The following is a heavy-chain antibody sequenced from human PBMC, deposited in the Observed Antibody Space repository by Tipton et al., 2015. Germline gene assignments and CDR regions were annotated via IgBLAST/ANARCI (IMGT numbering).Heavy chain of an antibody. CDR3: AKDLRDKTSGYGVDV. CDR2: ISKDGRNK. CDR1: GFIFTNFG. J-gene: IGHJ6*02. V-gene: IGHV3-30*18. Sequence: SLRLSCAASGFIFTNFGIHWVRQAPGKGPEWVAVISKDGRNKYYVDSVEGRFTISRDNSKNMVYLQMSSLGAEDTAVYFCAKDLRDKTSGYGVDVWGQGTTVIVSS. D-gene: IGHD2-2*01.